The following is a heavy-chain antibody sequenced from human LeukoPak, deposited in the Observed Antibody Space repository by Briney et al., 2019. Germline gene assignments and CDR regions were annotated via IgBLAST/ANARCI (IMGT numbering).Heavy chain of an antibody. CDR2: ISSSSSKI. CDR1: GFTFSSYS. Sequence: GGSLRLSCAASGFTFSSYSMNWVRQAPGKGLEWVSYISSSSSKIYYADSVKGRFTISRDNAKNSLYLQMNSLRAEDTAVYYCARGWPQFLWAFDYWGQGTLVTVSS. V-gene: IGHV3-48*01. J-gene: IGHJ4*02. CDR3: ARGWPQFLWAFDY. D-gene: IGHD5-24*01.